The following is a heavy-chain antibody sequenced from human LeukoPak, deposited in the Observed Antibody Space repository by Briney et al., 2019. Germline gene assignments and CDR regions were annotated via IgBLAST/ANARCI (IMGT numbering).Heavy chain of an antibody. CDR2: IKQDGSEK. D-gene: IGHD3-10*01. CDR1: GFTFSSYW. V-gene: IGHV3-7*01. Sequence: PGGSLRLSCAASGFTFSSYWMSWVRQAPGKGLEWVANIKQDGSEKYYVDSVKGRFTISRDNAKNSLYLQMNSLRAEDTAVYYCARDQQKLLWLLYYFDYWGQGTLVTVSS. CDR3: ARDQQKLLWLLYYFDY. J-gene: IGHJ4*02.